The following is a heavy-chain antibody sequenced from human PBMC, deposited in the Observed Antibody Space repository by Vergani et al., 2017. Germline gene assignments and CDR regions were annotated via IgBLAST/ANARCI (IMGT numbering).Heavy chain of an antibody. Sequence: EVQLVETGGGLIQPGGSLRLSCAASGFTFSSYAMSWVRQAPGKGLEWVSAISGSGGSTYYADSVKGRFTISRDNSKNTLYLQMNSLRAEDTAVYYCAKDSRGGIRGYGMDVWGQGTTVTVSS. CDR1: GFTFSSYA. CDR3: AKDSRGGIRGYGMDV. CDR2: ISGSGGST. D-gene: IGHD2-15*01. V-gene: IGHV3-23*04. J-gene: IGHJ6*02.